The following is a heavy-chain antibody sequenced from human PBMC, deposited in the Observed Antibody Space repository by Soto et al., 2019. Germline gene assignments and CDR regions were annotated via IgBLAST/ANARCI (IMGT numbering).Heavy chain of an antibody. D-gene: IGHD3-10*01. V-gene: IGHV4-61*01. CDR1: GGSVSSGSYY. J-gene: IGHJ4*02. CDR2: IYYSGST. Sequence: SETLSLICTVSGGSVSSGSYYWSWIRQPPGKGLEWIGYIYYSGSTNYNPSLKSRVTISVDTSKNQFSLKLSSVTAADTAVYYCARDRGVRGALDYWGQGTLVAVSS. CDR3: ARDRGVRGALDY.